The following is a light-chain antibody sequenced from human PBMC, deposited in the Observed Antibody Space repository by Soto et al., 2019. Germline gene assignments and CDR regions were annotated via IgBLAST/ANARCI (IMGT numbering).Light chain of an antibody. V-gene: IGLV2-14*01. J-gene: IGLJ2*01. CDR1: SSDVGGYHY. CDR3: SSYTSSSTPYVV. CDR2: DVS. Sequence: QSVLTQPASVSGSPGQSITISCTGTSSDVGGYHYVSWYQQHPGKAPKLMIYDVSNRPSGVSNRFSGSKSGNTASLTISGLQAEDEADYYCSSYTSSSTPYVVFGGGTKLTVL.